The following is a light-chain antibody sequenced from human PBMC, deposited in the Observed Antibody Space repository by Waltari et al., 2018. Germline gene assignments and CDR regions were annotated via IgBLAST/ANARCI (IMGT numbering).Light chain of an antibody. Sequence: QSVLTQPPSVSGAPGQRVTISCPGSTSTIGAGYDVHWYQQLPGTAPKLLTYGNSNRPSGAPDRFSGSKSGTSASLAITGLQAEDEADYYCQSYDSSLSGSYVFGTGTKVTVL. CDR2: GNS. CDR1: TSTIGAGYD. V-gene: IGLV1-40*01. J-gene: IGLJ1*01. CDR3: QSYDSSLSGSYV.